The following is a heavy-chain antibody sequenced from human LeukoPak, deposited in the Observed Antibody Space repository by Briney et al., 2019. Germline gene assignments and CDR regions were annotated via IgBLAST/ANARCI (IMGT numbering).Heavy chain of an antibody. V-gene: IGHV1-18*01. D-gene: IGHD4-17*01. CDR1: GYTFTSSG. CDR2: ISAYNDNT. CDR3: ARGATVTTPNYFDY. J-gene: IGHJ4*02. Sequence: GASVKVSCTASGYTFTSSGISWLRQAPGQGLEWMGWISAYNDNTNYAQKFQGRVAMTTDTSTSTAYMDLRSLRSDDTAVYYCARGATVTTPNYFDYWGQGTLVTVSS.